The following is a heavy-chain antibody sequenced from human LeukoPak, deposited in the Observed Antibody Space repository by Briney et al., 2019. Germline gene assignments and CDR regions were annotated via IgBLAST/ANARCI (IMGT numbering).Heavy chain of an antibody. CDR2: IWYDGSNK. J-gene: IGHJ4*02. CDR1: GFTFSSYG. V-gene: IGHV3-33*01. Sequence: GRSLRLSCAASGFTFSSYGMHRVRQAPGKGLEWVAVIWYDGSNKYYADSVKGRFTISRDNSKNTLYLQMNSLRAENTAVYYCAREGSDDGSYYFDYWGQGTLVTVSS. CDR3: AREGSDDGSYYFDY. D-gene: IGHD3-10*01.